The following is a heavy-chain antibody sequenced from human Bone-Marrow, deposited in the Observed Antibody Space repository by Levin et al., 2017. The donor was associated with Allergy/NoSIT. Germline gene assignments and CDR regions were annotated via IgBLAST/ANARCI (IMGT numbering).Heavy chain of an antibody. CDR1: GFAFSSNW. Sequence: PGGSLRLSCKASGFAFSSNWMTWVRQAPGKRLEWVANINEDGTEEYYLGSVKGRFTISRDNAKNSVYLQMNSLRAEDTAVYYCARDSTSASYPSWGQGILVTVSS. V-gene: IGHV3-7*01. D-gene: IGHD3-10*01. CDR2: INEDGTEE. CDR3: ARDSTSASYPS. J-gene: IGHJ4*02.